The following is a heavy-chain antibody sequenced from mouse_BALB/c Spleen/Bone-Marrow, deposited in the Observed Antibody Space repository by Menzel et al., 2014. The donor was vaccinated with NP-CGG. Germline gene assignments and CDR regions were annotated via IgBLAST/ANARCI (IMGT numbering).Heavy chain of an antibody. CDR3: TTSRGYNWFAY. V-gene: IGHV1S16*01. J-gene: IGHJ3*01. Sequence: VKLQESGAELVKPGASVKLSCKASGYTFTSYYMYWVKQRPGQGLEWIGEINPSNGGADFNEKFKIKATLTVDKSSSTAYMQLSSLTSEDSAVYYCTTSRGYNWFAYWGQGTLVTVSA. D-gene: IGHD2-2*01. CDR2: INPSNGGA. CDR1: GYTFTSYY.